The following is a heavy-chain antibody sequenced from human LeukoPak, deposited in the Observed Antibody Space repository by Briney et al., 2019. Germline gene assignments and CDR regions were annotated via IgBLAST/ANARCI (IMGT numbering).Heavy chain of an antibody. CDR3: ARLGYGNGRVNWFDP. V-gene: IGHV4-39*01. D-gene: IGHD5-18*01. CDR2: TKYGAST. J-gene: IGHJ5*02. Sequence: PSETLSLTCTVSGGSTSSSINYWAWIRQPPGKGLEWIATTKYGASTFYNPSLRSRVTISVDTSKNQFSLKVNSVTAADTAVYYCARLGYGNGRVNWFDPWGQGTLVTVSS. CDR1: GGSTSSSINY.